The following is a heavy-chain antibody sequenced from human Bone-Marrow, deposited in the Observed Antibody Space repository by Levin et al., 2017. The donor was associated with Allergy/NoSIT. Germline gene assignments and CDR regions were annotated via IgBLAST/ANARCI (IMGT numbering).Heavy chain of an antibody. CDR2: IGSAGDT. CDR1: GFAFRSYD. J-gene: IGHJ4*02. D-gene: IGHD2-15*01. V-gene: IGHV3-13*01. Sequence: SGGSLRLSCAASGFAFRSYDMHWVRQATGEGLEWVSAIGSAGDTYYPDSVKGRFTISRENAKSSFYLQMNSLRAGDTAVYYCARKKCSGGSCYLDYWGQGTLVTVSS. CDR3: ARKKCSGGSCYLDY.